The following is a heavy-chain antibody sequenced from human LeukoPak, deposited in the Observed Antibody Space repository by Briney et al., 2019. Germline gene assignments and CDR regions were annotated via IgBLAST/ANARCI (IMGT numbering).Heavy chain of an antibody. V-gene: IGHV1-2*02. J-gene: IGHJ4*02. CDR1: GYTFTGCY. CDR3: ARNLWQWRTMIDQDYKRTIDY. Sequence: GASVKVSCKASGYTFTGCYMHWVRQAPGQGLEWMGWINPNSGGTNYAQKFQGRVTMTRDTSISTAYMELSRLGSDDTAVYYCARNLWQWRTMIDQDYKRTIDYWGQGTLVTVSS. CDR2: INPNSGGT. D-gene: IGHD3-22*01.